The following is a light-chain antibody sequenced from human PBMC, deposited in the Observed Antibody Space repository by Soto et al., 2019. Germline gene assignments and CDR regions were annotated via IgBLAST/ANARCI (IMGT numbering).Light chain of an antibody. CDR3: SSHTSSGTRV. CDR1: TSDVGGYNY. V-gene: IGLV2-14*01. J-gene: IGLJ7*01. Sequence: QSALTQPASVSGSPGQSIAISCTGTTSDVGGYNYVSWYQQHPGKAPKLMIYDVSNRPSGVSNRFSGSKSGNTAYLTISGLQAEDEADYYCSSHTSSGTRVFGGGTQLTVL. CDR2: DVS.